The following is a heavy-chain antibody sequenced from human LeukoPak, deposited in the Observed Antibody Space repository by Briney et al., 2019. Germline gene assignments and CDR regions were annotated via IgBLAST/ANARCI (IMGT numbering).Heavy chain of an antibody. Sequence: SETLSLTCTVSGGSISSYYWSWIRQPPGKGLEWIGYIYYSGSTNYNPSLKSRVTISVDTSENQFSLKLSSVTAADTAVYYCARRAPYSYEWSTLDYWGQGTLVTVSS. D-gene: IGHD5-18*01. CDR2: IYYSGST. V-gene: IGHV4-59*08. J-gene: IGHJ4*02. CDR3: ARRAPYSYEWSTLDY. CDR1: GGSISSYY.